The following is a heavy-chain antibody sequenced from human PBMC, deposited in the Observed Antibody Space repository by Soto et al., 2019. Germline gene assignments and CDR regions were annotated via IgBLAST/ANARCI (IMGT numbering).Heavy chain of an antibody. CDR2: IYYSGST. V-gene: IGHV4-31*03. CDR3: ARYTAMVNLDAFDI. J-gene: IGHJ3*02. Sequence: PSETLSLTCTVSGGSISSGGYYWSWIRQHPGKGLEWIGYIYYSGSTYYNPSLKSRVTISVDTSKNQFSLKLSSVTAADTAVYYCARYTAMVNLDAFDIWGQGTMVTVS. D-gene: IGHD5-18*01. CDR1: GGSISSGGYY.